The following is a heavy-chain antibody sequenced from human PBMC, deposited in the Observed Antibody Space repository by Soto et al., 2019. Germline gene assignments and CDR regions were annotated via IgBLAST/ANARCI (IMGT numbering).Heavy chain of an antibody. CDR3: ARGDTAMAFDY. CDR2: IYSSGST. Sequence: QVQLQESGPGLVKSSQTLSLTCTVSGGSISSGGYYWSWIRQHPGKGLEWIGYIYSSGSTYYNPSLESRVTISVDTSKNQFSLKLSSVTAADTAVYYCARGDTAMAFDYWGQGTLVTVSS. V-gene: IGHV4-31*03. CDR1: GGSISSGGYY. J-gene: IGHJ4*02. D-gene: IGHD5-18*01.